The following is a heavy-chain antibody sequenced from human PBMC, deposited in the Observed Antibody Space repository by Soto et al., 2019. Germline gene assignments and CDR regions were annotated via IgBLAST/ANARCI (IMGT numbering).Heavy chain of an antibody. J-gene: IGHJ6*03. V-gene: IGHV4-34*01. CDR2: INHSGST. CDR3: AGGTDGEYADYYYYMDV. Sequence: SETLSLTCAVYGGSFSGYYWSWIRQPPGKGLEWIGEINHSGSTNYNPSLKSRVTISVDTSKNQFSLKLSSVTAADTAVYYCAGGTDGEYADYYYYMDVWGKGTTVTVSS. D-gene: IGHD4-17*01. CDR1: GGSFSGYY.